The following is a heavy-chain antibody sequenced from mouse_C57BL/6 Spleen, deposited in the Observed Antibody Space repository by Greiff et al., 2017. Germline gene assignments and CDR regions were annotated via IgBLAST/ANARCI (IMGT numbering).Heavy chain of an antibody. CDR2: ISNGGGST. Sequence: EVKLMESGGGLVQPGGSLKLSCAASGFTFSDYYMYWVRQTPEKRLEWVAYISNGGGSTYYPDTVKGRFTISRDNAKNTLYLQMSRLKSEDTAMYYCARGDDGYYLDYWGQGTTLTVSS. J-gene: IGHJ2*01. V-gene: IGHV5-12*01. CDR1: GFTFSDYY. CDR3: ARGDDGYYLDY. D-gene: IGHD2-3*01.